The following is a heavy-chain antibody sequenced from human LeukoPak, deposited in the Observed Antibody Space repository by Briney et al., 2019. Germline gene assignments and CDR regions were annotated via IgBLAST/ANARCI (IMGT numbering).Heavy chain of an antibody. D-gene: IGHD5-12*01. CDR1: GGTFSSYA. Sequence: ASVKVSCKASGGTFSSYAISWVRQAPGQGLEWMGIINPSGGSTSYAQKFQGRVTMTRDTSTSTVYTELSSLRSDDTAVYYCARGYWQWLLEWGQGTLVTVSS. V-gene: IGHV1-46*01. J-gene: IGHJ4*02. CDR3: ARGYWQWLLE. CDR2: INPSGGST.